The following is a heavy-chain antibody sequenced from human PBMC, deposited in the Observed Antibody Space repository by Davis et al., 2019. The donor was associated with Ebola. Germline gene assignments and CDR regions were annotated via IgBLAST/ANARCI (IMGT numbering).Heavy chain of an antibody. CDR3: ARDIVLMDTAMGIFDY. Sequence: ASVKVSCKASGYTFTSYGISWVRQAPGQGLEWMGWISAYNGNTNYAQKLQGRVTMTTDTSTSTAYMELRSLRSDDTAVYYCARDIVLMDTAMGIFDYWGQGTLVTVSS. CDR2: ISAYNGNT. J-gene: IGHJ4*02. D-gene: IGHD5-18*01. CDR1: GYTFTSYG. V-gene: IGHV1-18*01.